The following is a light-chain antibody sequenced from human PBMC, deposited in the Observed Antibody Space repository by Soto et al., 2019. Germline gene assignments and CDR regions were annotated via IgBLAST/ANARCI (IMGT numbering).Light chain of an antibody. Sequence: EVVMTQSPATLSVSPGERATLSCRASQTVSRNLAWYQQRPGQAPRLLIYSASTRATGIPARFSGSGSGTEFTLTISSLQSEDFAVYYCHQYNHWLTWTFGQGTKVDIK. CDR1: QTVSRN. CDR3: HQYNHWLTWT. CDR2: SAS. J-gene: IGKJ1*01. V-gene: IGKV3-15*01.